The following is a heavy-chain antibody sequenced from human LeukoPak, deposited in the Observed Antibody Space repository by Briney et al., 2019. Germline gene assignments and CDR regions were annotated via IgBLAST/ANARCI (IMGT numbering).Heavy chain of an antibody. CDR2: IIPLFGTT. V-gene: IGHV1-69*13. J-gene: IGHJ3*02. D-gene: IGHD3-10*01. Sequence: PVKVSCRASGGTFSSYAISWVRQAPGQGLEWMGGIIPLFGTTNYAQTFQGRVMITADESTSTAYMELSSLRSEDTAVYYCAREGFFGSGSYPPTGQDAFDSWGQGTMVTVSS. CDR1: GGTFSSYA. CDR3: AREGFFGSGSYPPTGQDAFDS.